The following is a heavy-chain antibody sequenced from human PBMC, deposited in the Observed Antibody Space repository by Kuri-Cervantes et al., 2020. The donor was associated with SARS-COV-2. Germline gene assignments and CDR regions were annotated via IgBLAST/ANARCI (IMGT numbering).Heavy chain of an antibody. Sequence: GESLKISCAASGFTYSGHWIHWVRQAPGEGMGWVSRINPDGSYTNTADSVKGRFTLSRDNAKNMLFLQMNSLRAEDTAVYYCVRDGDHWNFDYWGQGTLVTVSS. J-gene: IGHJ4*02. CDR2: INPDGSYT. D-gene: IGHD2-21*01. CDR3: VRDGDHWNFDY. CDR1: GFTYSGHW. V-gene: IGHV3-74*01.